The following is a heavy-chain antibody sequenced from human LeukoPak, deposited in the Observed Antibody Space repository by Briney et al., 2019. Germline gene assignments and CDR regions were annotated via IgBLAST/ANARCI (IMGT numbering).Heavy chain of an antibody. CDR1: GGTFSSYA. J-gene: IGHJ4*02. D-gene: IGHD5-24*01. Sequence: SVKVSCKASGGTFSSYAISWVRQAPGQGLEWMGGIIPIFGTANYAQKFQGRVTITTDESTSTAYMELSSQRSEDTAVYYCASPPEMATKMNSLQLKYWGQGTLVTVSS. V-gene: IGHV1-69*05. CDR2: IIPIFGTA. CDR3: ASPPEMATKMNSLQLKY.